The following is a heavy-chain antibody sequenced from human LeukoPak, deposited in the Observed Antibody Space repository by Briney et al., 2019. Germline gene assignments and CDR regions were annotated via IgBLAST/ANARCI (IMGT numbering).Heavy chain of an antibody. CDR3: ASPIVGATTRLGLTDY. Sequence: SEALSLTCTVSGGSISSGDCYWSWIRQPPGKGLEWIGYIYYSGSTYYNPSLKSRVTISVDTSKNQFSLKLSSVTAADTAVYYCASPIVGATTRLGLTDYWGQGTLVTVSS. CDR1: GGSISSGDCY. J-gene: IGHJ4*02. V-gene: IGHV4-30-4*08. D-gene: IGHD1-26*01. CDR2: IYYSGST.